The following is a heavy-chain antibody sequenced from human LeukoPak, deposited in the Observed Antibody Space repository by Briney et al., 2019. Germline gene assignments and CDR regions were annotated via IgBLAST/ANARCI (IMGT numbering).Heavy chain of an antibody. Sequence: GSLRLSCAASGFTFSNYAMSWVRQAPGKGLEWVSAISGSGGSTYYADSVKGRFTISRDNSKNTLYLQMNSLRAEDTAVYYCGHSQGGVGATDFDYWGQGTLVTVSS. CDR1: GFTFSNYA. V-gene: IGHV3-23*01. CDR2: ISGSGGST. D-gene: IGHD1-26*01. J-gene: IGHJ4*02. CDR3: GHSQGGVGATDFDY.